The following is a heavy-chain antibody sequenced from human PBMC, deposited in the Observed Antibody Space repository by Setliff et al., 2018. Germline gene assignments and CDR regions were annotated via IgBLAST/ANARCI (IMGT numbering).Heavy chain of an antibody. CDR1: ADTFTGYY. Sequence: ASVKVSCKASADTFTGYYVHWVRQAPGQGLEWMGWINGNSGVTKYAQKFQGRVTITRDTSIYTVYMELTGLTSGDTAVYYCAKQGYSDSLYAFDVWGQGTVVTVSS. D-gene: IGHD3-16*02. CDR2: INGNSGVT. CDR3: AKQGYSDSLYAFDV. V-gene: IGHV1-2*02. J-gene: IGHJ3*01.